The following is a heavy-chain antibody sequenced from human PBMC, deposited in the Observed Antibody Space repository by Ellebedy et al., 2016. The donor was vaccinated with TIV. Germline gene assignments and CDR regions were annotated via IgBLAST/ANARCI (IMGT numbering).Heavy chain of an antibody. CDR3: ARYDSSGYPFDY. V-gene: IGHV4-39*01. D-gene: IGHD3-22*01. CDR1: GGSISSSSYY. J-gene: IGHJ4*02. CDR2: IYYSGST. Sequence: MPSETLSLTCTVSGGSISSSSYYWGWIRQPPGKGLEWIGSIYYSGSTYYNPSLKSRVTISVDTSKNQFSLKLSSVTAADTAVYYCARYDSSGYPFDYWGQGTLVTVSS.